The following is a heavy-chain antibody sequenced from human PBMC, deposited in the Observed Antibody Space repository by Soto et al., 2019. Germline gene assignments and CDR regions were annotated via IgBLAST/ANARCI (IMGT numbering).Heavy chain of an antibody. D-gene: IGHD5-12*01. J-gene: IGHJ2*01. V-gene: IGHV1-69*13. CDR3: ARGNHRWLQLWYFDL. Sequence: VEVSCEASGGSLRSYTISWARQAHGQGLEWMGGIIPIFGTANYAQKFQGRVTITADESTSTAYMELSSLRSEDTAVYYCARGNHRWLQLWYFDLWGRGTLVTVSS. CDR1: GGSLRSYT. CDR2: IIPIFGTA.